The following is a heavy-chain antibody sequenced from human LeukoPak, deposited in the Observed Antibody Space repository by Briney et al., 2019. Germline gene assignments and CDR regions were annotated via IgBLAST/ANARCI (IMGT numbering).Heavy chain of an antibody. D-gene: IGHD2-8*01. CDR3: SRGQGCAY. J-gene: IGHJ4*02. Sequence: PGGSLRLSCAASGFTFANYAMGWVRQAPGKGLEWVANMNQDGSEQYYVDSVKGRFTISRDNGKKSLYLQMNSLRAEDTAVYYCSRGQGCAYWGQGTLVTVSS. CDR1: GFTFANYA. V-gene: IGHV3-7*04. CDR2: MNQDGSEQ.